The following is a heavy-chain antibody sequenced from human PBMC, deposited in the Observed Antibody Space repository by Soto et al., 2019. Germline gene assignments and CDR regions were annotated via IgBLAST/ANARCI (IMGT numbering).Heavy chain of an antibody. CDR3: ARGRKYSGYGGSNFDY. Sequence: ASETLSLTCAVYGGSFSGYYWSWIRQPPGKGLDCIVEIILSGSTTFNPSLKSRVTMSVVMSKIQFSLKLSFVTAADMVLYYCARGRKYSGYGGSNFDYWGQGTLVTVSS. CDR1: GGSFSGYY. V-gene: IGHV4-34*01. J-gene: IGHJ4*02. D-gene: IGHD5-12*01. CDR2: IILSGST.